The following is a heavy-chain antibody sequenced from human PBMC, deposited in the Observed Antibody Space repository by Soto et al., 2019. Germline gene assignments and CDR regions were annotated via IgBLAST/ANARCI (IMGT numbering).Heavy chain of an antibody. V-gene: IGHV3-23*01. D-gene: IGHD6-6*01. J-gene: IGHJ4*02. CDR1: GFTFSSYA. CDR2: ISGSGGST. CDR3: AKVLIAAPYYFDY. Sequence: EVQLLESGGGLVQPGGSLRLSCAASGFTFSSYAMSWVRQAPGKGLEWVSAISGSGGSTYYADSVKGRFTISRDNSKNTLYLQMNSLRAEDTAVYYGAKVLIAAPYYFDYWGQGTLVTVSS.